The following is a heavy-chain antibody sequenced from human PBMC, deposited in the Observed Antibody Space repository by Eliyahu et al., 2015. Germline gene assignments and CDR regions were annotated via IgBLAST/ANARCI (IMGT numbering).Heavy chain of an antibody. Sequence: DGLEWIGSIFYGGTTYYNPSLRSRVTISVDASKNQFSLKLTSVTAADTAVYSCATRLLGNNYYPDGFDIWGQGTMVTVFS. CDR3: ATRLLGNNYYPDGFDI. V-gene: IGHV4-39*01. J-gene: IGHJ3*02. CDR2: IFYGGTT. D-gene: IGHD3-22*01.